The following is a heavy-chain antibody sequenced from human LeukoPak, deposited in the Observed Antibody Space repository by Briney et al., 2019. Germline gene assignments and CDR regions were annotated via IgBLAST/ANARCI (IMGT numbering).Heavy chain of an antibody. J-gene: IGHJ6*03. V-gene: IGHV4-39*07. CDR1: GGSISSSSYY. Sequence: SETLSLTCTVSGGSISSSSYYWGWIRQPPGKGLEWIGSIYYSGSTNYNPSLKSRVTISVDTSKNQFSLKLSSVTAADTAVYYCARVVGLTGYSSSWYSGYYYYMDVWGKGTTVTVSS. CDR2: IYYSGST. D-gene: IGHD6-13*01. CDR3: ARVVGLTGYSSSWYSGYYYYMDV.